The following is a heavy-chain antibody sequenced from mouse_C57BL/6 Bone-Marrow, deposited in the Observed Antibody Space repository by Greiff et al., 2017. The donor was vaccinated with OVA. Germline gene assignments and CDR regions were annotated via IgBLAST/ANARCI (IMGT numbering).Heavy chain of an antibody. V-gene: IGHV2-2*01. CDR2: IWSGGST. CDR3: ARNLLWFLDY. D-gene: IGHD2-9*01. Sequence: VKLQESGPGLVQPSQSLSITCTVSGFSLTSYGVHWVRQSPGKGLEWLGVIWSGGSTDYNAAFISRLSISKDNSKSQVFFKMNSLQAYDTAIYYCARNLLWFLDYWGQGTTLTVSS. CDR1: GFSLTSYG. J-gene: IGHJ2*01.